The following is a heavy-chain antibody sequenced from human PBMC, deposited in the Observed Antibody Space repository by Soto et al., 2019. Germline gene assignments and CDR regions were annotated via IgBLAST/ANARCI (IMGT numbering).Heavy chain of an antibody. CDR2: ISYDGSNK. D-gene: IGHD3-9*01. Sequence: PGGSLRLSCAASGFTFSSYAMHWVRQAPGKGLEWVAVISYDGSNKYYADSVKGRFTISRDNSKNTLYLQMNSLRAEDTAVYYCARDPGGRYYDILTGGYFDYWGQGTLVTVS. CDR3: ARDPGGRYYDILTGGYFDY. J-gene: IGHJ4*02. CDR1: GFTFSSYA. V-gene: IGHV3-30-3*01.